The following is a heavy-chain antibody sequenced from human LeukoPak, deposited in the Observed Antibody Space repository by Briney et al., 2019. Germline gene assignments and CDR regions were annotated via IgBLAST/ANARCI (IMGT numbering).Heavy chain of an antibody. Sequence: GGSLRLSCAASGFTFSSYAMLWVRQAPGKGLECVAVISCDGSNKYYADSVKGRFSISRDNSKTTLYLQMNSLRAEDTAVYYCARDLQDIVVVPAAPYYYYGMDVWGQGTTVTVSS. CDR3: ARDLQDIVVVPAAPYYYYGMDV. D-gene: IGHD2-2*01. CDR2: ISCDGSNK. J-gene: IGHJ6*02. V-gene: IGHV3-30-3*01. CDR1: GFTFSSYA.